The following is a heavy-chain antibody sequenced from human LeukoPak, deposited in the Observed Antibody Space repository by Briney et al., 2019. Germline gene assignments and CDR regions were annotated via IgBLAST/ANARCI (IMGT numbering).Heavy chain of an antibody. Sequence: PSQTLSLTCTVSGGSISSDSYYWTWIRQPAGRGLEWIGHIYTSGSTNYNPSLKSRVTISVDTSKSHFSLNLSSVTAADTAVYYCARFEWLNDYGDYDNDYWGQGTLVTVSS. CDR1: GGSISSDSYY. V-gene: IGHV4-61*09. D-gene: IGHD4-17*01. CDR3: ARFEWLNDYGDYDNDY. CDR2: IYTSGST. J-gene: IGHJ4*02.